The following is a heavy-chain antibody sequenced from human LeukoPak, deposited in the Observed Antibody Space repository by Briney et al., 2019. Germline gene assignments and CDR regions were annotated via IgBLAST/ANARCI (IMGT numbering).Heavy chain of an antibody. V-gene: IGHV3-21*01. J-gene: IGHJ4*02. D-gene: IGHD3-22*01. CDR2: ISSSSSYI. CDR1: GFTLSSYS. CDR3: ARELVRGGYDSSGYYYDNFDY. Sequence: GGSLRLSCAASGFTLSSYSMNWVRQAPGKGLEWVSSISSSSSYIYYADSVKGRFTISRDNAKNSLYLQMNSLRAEDTAVYYCARELVRGGYDSSGYYYDNFDYWGQGTLVTVSS.